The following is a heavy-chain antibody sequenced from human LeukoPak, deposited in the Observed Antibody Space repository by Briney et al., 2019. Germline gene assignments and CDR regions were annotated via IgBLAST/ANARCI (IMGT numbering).Heavy chain of an antibody. CDR3: AKKRQGSGTIQGPFDY. V-gene: IGHV3-23*01. J-gene: IGHJ4*02. D-gene: IGHD3-10*01. CDR1: GFTFSSYA. Sequence: GGSLRLSCAASGFTFSSYAMSWVRQAPGKGLEWVSAISGSGGSTYYADSVKGRFTISRDNSKNTLYLQMNSLRAEDTAVYYCAKKRQGSGTIQGPFDYWGQGTLVTVSS. CDR2: ISGSGGST.